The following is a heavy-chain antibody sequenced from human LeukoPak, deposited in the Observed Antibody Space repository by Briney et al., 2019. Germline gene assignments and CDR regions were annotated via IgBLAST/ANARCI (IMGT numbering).Heavy chain of an antibody. Sequence: SETLSLTCTVSGGSISSYYWSWIRQPPGEGLEWIGFIYYSGSTNQNPSLKSRVTMSVDTSKNQFFLRLSSVTAADTAVYYCARQSIAVAGTCYFDYWGQGTLVTVSS. V-gene: IGHV4-59*08. J-gene: IGHJ4*02. CDR1: GGSISSYY. CDR2: IYYSGST. CDR3: ARQSIAVAGTCYFDY. D-gene: IGHD6-19*01.